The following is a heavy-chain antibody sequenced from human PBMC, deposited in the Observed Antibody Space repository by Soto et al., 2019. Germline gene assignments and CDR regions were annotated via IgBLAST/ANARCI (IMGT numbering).Heavy chain of an antibody. CDR2: INHSGST. J-gene: IGHJ4*02. CDR1: GGSFRGYY. CDR3: ATGRTVASRFDY. D-gene: IGHD4-17*01. V-gene: IGHV4-34*01. Sequence: QVQLQQWGAGLLKPSETLSLTCAVYGGSFRGYYWTWIRQPPGKGLEWIGEINHSGSTNYNPSLKSRVTISVDTSKNQFSLKLSSVTAADTAVYFCATGRTVASRFDYWGQGTLVTVSS.